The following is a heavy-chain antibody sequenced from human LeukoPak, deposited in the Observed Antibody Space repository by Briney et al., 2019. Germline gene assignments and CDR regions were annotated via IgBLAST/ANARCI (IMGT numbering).Heavy chain of an antibody. D-gene: IGHD1-20*01. CDR2: IHYSGST. CDR1: GGSISSYY. J-gene: IGHJ3*02. V-gene: IGHV4-59*01. Sequence: SETLSLTCTVSGGSISSYYWSWIRQPPGKGLEWIGYIHYSGSTNYNPSLKSRVTISVDTSKNQFSLKLSSVTAADTAVYYCARVITGTYDAFDIWGQGTMVTVSS. CDR3: ARVITGTYDAFDI.